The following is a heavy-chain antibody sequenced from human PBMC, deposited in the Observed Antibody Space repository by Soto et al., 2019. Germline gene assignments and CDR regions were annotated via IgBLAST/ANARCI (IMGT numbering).Heavy chain of an antibody. V-gene: IGHV1-69*05. Sequence: QVQLVQSGAEVKKPGSSVKVSCKASGGTFSNYPISWVRQAPGQGLEWMGGIIPIFGTVNYAQKFQGRVTXTXAXPXXTAHMELSSLSSEGTAVYYCARGNPRLLQVGYFDLWGRGTLVTVSS. CDR2: IIPIFGTV. CDR1: GGTFSNYP. CDR3: ARGNPRLLQVGYFDL. J-gene: IGHJ2*01. D-gene: IGHD1-1*01.